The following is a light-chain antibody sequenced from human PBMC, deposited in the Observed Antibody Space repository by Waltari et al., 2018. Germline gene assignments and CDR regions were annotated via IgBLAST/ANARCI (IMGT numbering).Light chain of an antibody. Sequence: EIVMTQSPATLSVSPVERATLSCRASQSVSSNLAWYQQKPGQAPRLLIYGVSTRATGIPARFSGSGSGTEFTLTISSMHSEDFAVYYCQQYNNWWTFGQGTKVEIK. CDR3: QQYNNWWT. CDR2: GVS. V-gene: IGKV3-15*01. J-gene: IGKJ1*01. CDR1: QSVSSN.